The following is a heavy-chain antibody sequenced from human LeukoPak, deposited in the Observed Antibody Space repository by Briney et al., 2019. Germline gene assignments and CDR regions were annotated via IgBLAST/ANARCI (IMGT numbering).Heavy chain of an antibody. Sequence: GASVKVSCKASGYTFTNDDINWVRQAAGQGLEWMGWMNPHTGGTGYAQKFQGRVTMTRDTSISTAYMELRSLTSDDSAVYYCARIPQRVPHNWFHPWGQGTLVTVSS. J-gene: IGHJ5*02. CDR1: GYTFTNDD. V-gene: IGHV1-8*01. CDR3: ARIPQRVPHNWFHP. CDR2: MNPHTGGT. D-gene: IGHD2-2*01.